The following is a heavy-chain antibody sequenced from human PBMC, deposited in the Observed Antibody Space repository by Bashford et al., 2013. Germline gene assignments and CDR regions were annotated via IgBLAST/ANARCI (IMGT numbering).Heavy chain of an antibody. CDR3: DVPRDDGTVPREDDTKF. V-gene: IGHV3-7*01. D-gene: IGHD5-24*01. CDR2: INRDATAR. CDR1: GLTFTYYW. Sequence: GSLRLSCEVSGLTFTYYWMNWFRQAPGKGLEWVANINRDATARYYVDSVKGRFTISADDAKKSLYLQMDSLRAEDTAVYFCDVPRDDGTVPREDDTKFWGQGILVTVSS. J-gene: IGHJ1*01.